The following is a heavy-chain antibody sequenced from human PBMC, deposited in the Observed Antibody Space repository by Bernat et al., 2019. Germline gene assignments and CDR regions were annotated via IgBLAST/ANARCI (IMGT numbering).Heavy chain of an antibody. J-gene: IGHJ3*02. V-gene: IGHV3-15*01. CDR3: TTGLKAAEHFDDAFDI. CDR1: GFTFINAW. Sequence: EMQLVESGGGLVKPGGSLRLSCAASGFTFINAWMPWVRQVPGKRLEWVGRIMSKTAGGTTHYAAPVKDRFTISRDDSRNTVYLEMNSLKTEDTSVYFCTTGLKAAEHFDDAFDIWGQGTMVIVSS. D-gene: IGHD2-15*01. CDR2: IMSKTAGGTT.